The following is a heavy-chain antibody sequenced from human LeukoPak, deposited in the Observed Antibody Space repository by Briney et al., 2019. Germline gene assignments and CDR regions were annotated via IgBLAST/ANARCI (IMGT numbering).Heavy chain of an antibody. CDR3: AKDVGSDIVVVVAAAFDI. CDR1: GFTFSSYA. Sequence: GGSLRLSCAASGFTFSSYAMSWVRQAPGKGLEWVSAISGSGGSTYYADSVKGRFTISRDNSKNTLYLQMNSLRAEDTAVYYCAKDVGSDIVVVVAAAFDIWGQGTMVTVSS. D-gene: IGHD2-15*01. V-gene: IGHV3-23*01. CDR2: ISGSGGST. J-gene: IGHJ3*02.